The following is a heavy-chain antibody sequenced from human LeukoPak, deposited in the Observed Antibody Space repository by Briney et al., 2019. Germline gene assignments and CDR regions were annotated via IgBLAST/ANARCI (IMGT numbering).Heavy chain of an antibody. CDR1: GGSISSGNFY. CDR3: ARGHKRDYDFWSGYYAGYYFDY. V-gene: IGHV4-30-4*01. Sequence: SETLSLTCTVSGGSISSGNFYWSWLRQPPGKGLEWLGYIFYLGSTYYNLSLKSRVTMSVDTSKNQFSLILRSVTAADTAVYYCARGHKRDYDFWSGYYAGYYFDYWGQGTLVTVSS. D-gene: IGHD3-3*01. CDR2: IFYLGST. J-gene: IGHJ4*02.